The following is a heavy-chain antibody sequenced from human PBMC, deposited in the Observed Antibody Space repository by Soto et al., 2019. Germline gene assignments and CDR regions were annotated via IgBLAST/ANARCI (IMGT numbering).Heavy chain of an antibody. CDR1: GGSFSGYY. J-gene: IGHJ4*02. CDR2: INHSGST. Sequence: SETLSLTCAVYGGSFSGYYWSWIRQPPGKGLEWIGEINHSGSTNYNPSLKSRVTISVDTSKNQFSLKLSFVTAADTAVYYCARGSPNCSGGSCYRFDYWGQGTLVTVS. CDR3: ARGSPNCSGGSCYRFDY. V-gene: IGHV4-34*01. D-gene: IGHD2-15*01.